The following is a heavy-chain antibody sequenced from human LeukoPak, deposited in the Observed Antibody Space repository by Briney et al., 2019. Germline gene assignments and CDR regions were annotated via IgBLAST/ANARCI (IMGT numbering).Heavy chain of an antibody. CDR1: GGSISSYY. J-gene: IGHJ6*03. CDR3: ARGVSPSLYYYYYMDV. CDR2: IYYSGST. Sequence: PSETLSLTCTVSGGSISSYYWSWIRQPPGKGLEWIGYIYYSGSTNYNPSLKSRVTISVDRSKNQFSLKLSSVTAADTAVYYCARGVSPSLYYYYYMDVWGKGTTVTVSS. V-gene: IGHV4-59*12.